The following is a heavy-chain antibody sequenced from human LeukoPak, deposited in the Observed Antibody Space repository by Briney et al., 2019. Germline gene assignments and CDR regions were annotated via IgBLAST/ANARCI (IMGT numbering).Heavy chain of an antibody. V-gene: IGHV3-23*01. Sequence: PGGSLRLSCAASGFTFSICSMTWFRQAPGKGLEWVSTISDSGSRRYYADYVKGQFTISRDNSKNTVYLHMNNLRAEDTAVYYCAKEGRKTGNTYGYEYDCWGQGTLVTVSS. CDR3: AKEGRKTGNTYGYEYDC. CDR1: GFTFSICS. J-gene: IGHJ4*02. CDR2: ISDSGSRR. D-gene: IGHD5-18*01.